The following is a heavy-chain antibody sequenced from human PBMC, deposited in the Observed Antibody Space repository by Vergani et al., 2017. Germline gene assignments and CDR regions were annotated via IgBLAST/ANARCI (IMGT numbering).Heavy chain of an antibody. D-gene: IGHD1-26*01. CDR2: ISGSGGST. Sequence: EVQLLESGGGLVQPGGSLRLSCAASGFTFSSYAMSWVRPAPGKGLEWVLAISGSGGSTYYADSVKGRFTITRDNSKNTLYLQMNSLRAEDTAVYYCAKDLGYSGSPDAFDIWGQGTMVTVSS. J-gene: IGHJ3*02. CDR3: AKDLGYSGSPDAFDI. V-gene: IGHV3-23*01. CDR1: GFTFSSYA.